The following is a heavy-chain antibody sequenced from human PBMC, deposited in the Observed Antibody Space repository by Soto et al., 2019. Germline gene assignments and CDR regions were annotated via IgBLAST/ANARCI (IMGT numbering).Heavy chain of an antibody. CDR2: TYYRSRWYH. CDR3: ASYRYDY. J-gene: IGHJ4*02. V-gene: IGHV6-1*01. CDR1: GDSISSNSAA. D-gene: IGHD4-4*01. Sequence: PSQTLSLTCAISGDSISSNSAAWNWIRQSPSRGFEWLGRTYYRSRWYHDYAVSVKSRIIINTDTSKNQVSLQLNSVTPDDTAVYYCASYRYDYWGQGTVVTVSS.